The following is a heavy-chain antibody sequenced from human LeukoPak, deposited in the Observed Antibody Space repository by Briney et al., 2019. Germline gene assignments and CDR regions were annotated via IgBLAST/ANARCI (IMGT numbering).Heavy chain of an antibody. CDR3: AREGYDSSGYPRLLDY. V-gene: IGHV3-53*04. CDR1: GLTVSSNY. D-gene: IGHD3-22*01. Sequence: GGSLRLSCVASGLTVSSNYMTWVRQAPGKGLEWVSVLHAAGGTYYADSVKGRFTISRHISKNTVYLQMNSLRPEDTAVYYCAREGYDSSGYPRLLDYWGQGTLVTVSS. J-gene: IGHJ4*02. CDR2: LHAAGGT.